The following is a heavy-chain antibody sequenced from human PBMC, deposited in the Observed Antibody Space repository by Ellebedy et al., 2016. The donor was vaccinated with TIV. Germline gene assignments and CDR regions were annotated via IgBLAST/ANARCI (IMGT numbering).Heavy chain of an antibody. D-gene: IGHD3-9*01. J-gene: IGHJ6*02. CDR2: IYPSDSDT. CDR1: GYTFNDYW. Sequence: PGGSLRLSCKGFGYTFNDYWIDWVRQTPETGLEWMGLIYPSDSDTRYSPSFQGQVIISVDKSTNTAHLQWGSLKASDTAIYYCARPTTGYQTGYYGLDVWGQGTTVTVSS. V-gene: IGHV5-51*01. CDR3: ARPTTGYQTGYYGLDV.